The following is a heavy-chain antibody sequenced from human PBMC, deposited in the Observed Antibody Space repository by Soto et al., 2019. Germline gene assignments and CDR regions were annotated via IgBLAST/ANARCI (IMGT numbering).Heavy chain of an antibody. J-gene: IGHJ2*01. CDR1: GFTFSSYE. CDR2: ISSSVSTI. V-gene: IGHV3-48*03. Sequence: GGSLRLSCAASGFTFSSYEMNWVRKAPGKGLEWVSYISSSVSTIYYADSVKGRFTISRDNAKNSLYLQINSLRAEDTAVYYCASPTYDYDSSGYYSYWYFDRWGRGTLVTVSS. CDR3: ASPTYDYDSSGYYSYWYFDR. D-gene: IGHD3-22*01.